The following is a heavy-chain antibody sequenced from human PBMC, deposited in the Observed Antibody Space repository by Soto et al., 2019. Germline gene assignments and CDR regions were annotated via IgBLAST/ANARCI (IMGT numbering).Heavy chain of an antibody. CDR1: GFTFSNYE. Sequence: RGSLRLSCAASGFTFSNYEMNWVRQAPGKGLEWVSYISSGGSTIYYADSVKGRFTISRDNAKNALYLQLNSLRAGDTAVYYRDGARGEGMDVWGQGTTVIESS. J-gene: IGHJ6*02. CDR2: ISSGGSTI. V-gene: IGHV3-48*03. CDR3: DGARGEGMDV.